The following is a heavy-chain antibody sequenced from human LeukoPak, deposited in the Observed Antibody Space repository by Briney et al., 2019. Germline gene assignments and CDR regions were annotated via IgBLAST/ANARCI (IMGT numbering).Heavy chain of an antibody. V-gene: IGHV3-20*04. CDR3: ARGLQAFDI. J-gene: IGHJ3*02. Sequence: PGGSLRLSCAASGFTFDDYGMSWVRQAPGKGLEWVSGTNGNGGSTGYADPVKGRFTISRDNAKNSLYLQMNRLRAEDTALYYCARGLQAFDIWGQGTMVTVSS. D-gene: IGHD2-15*01. CDR1: GFTFDDYG. CDR2: TNGNGGST.